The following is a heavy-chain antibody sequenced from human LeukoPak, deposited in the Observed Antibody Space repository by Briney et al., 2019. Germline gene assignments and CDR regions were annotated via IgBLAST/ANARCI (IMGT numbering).Heavy chain of an antibody. CDR2: IYHSGRT. V-gene: IGHV4-38-2*02. D-gene: IGHD6-13*01. J-gene: IGHJ5*02. Sequence: PSETLSLACTVSGYSISSGYYRGWIRQPPGKGLEWIGSIYHSGRTFYNPSLKSRVTISVDTSKNQFSLKLSPVTAADTAVYYCARGSSSSHHPALTWGQGTLVTVSS. CDR3: ARGSSSSHHPALT. CDR1: GYSISSGYY.